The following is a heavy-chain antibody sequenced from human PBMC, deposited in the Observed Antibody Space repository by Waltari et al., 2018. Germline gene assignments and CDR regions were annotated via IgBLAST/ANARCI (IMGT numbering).Heavy chain of an antibody. CDR3: ARPRLEGADVDAFDI. Sequence: EVQLVQSGADVKKPGESLKISCTGSVYSFPSYWIGWMRQMPGKGLEWMGIIYPGDSDTRYSPSFQGQVTISADKSISTAYLQWSSLKASDTAMYYCARPRLEGADVDAFDIWGQGTMVTVSS. CDR1: VYSFPSYW. V-gene: IGHV5-51*03. D-gene: IGHD3-3*01. CDR2: IYPGDSDT. J-gene: IGHJ3*02.